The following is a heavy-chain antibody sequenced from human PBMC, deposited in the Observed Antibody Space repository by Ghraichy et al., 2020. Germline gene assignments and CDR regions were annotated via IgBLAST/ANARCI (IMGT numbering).Heavy chain of an antibody. D-gene: IGHD3-3*01. V-gene: IGHV1-69*13. CDR3: ARDPNYDFWSGYKGWDWFDP. J-gene: IGHJ5*02. CDR2: IIPIFGTA. CDR1: GGTFSSYA. Sequence: SVKVSCKASGGTFSSYAISWVRQAPGQGLEWMGGIIPIFGTANYAQKFQGRVTITADESTSTAYMELSSLRSEDTAVYYCARDPNYDFWSGYKGWDWFDPWGQGTLVTVSS.